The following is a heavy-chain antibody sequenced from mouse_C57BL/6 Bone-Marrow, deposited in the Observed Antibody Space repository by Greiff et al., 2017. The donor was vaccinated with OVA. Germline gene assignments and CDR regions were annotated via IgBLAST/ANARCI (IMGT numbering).Heavy chain of an antibody. Sequence: VKLVESGAELAKPGASVKLSCKASGYTFTSYWMHWVKQRPGQGLEWIGYINPSSGYPKYNQKFKDKATLTADKSSSTAYMQLSSLTYEASAVYYCGLLLCGAMDYWGQGTSVTVSS. CDR2: INPSSGYP. V-gene: IGHV1-7*01. CDR3: GLLLCGAMDY. CDR1: GYTFTSYW. D-gene: IGHD1-1*02. J-gene: IGHJ4*01.